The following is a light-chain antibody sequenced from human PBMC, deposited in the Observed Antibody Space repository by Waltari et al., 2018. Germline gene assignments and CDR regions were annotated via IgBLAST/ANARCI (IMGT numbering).Light chain of an antibody. CDR2: GAS. CDR3: QEYVTLPAT. CDR1: QSVSRAF. Sequence: DIVLTQSPGTLSFSPGERATPSCRASQSVSRAFAWYQQKPGQAPRLLISGASSRATVIPDRFSVSGSGTDFSLTISRLEPEDFAVYYCQEYVTLPATFGQGTKVEI. J-gene: IGKJ1*01. V-gene: IGKV3-20*01.